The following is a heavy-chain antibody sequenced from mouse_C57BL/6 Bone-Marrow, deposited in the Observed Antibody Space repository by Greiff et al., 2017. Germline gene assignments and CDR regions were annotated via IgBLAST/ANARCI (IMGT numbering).Heavy chain of an antibody. CDR2: IYPGSGST. CDR1: GYTFTSYW. CDR3: ARDWAPIITTVAPDY. Sequence: VQLQHPGAELVKPGASVKMSCKASGYTFTSYWITWVKQRPGQGLEWIGDIYPGSGSTNYNEKFKSKATLTVDTSSSTAYMQLSSLTSEDSAVYYCARDWAPIITTVAPDYWGQGTTLTVSS. D-gene: IGHD1-1*01. V-gene: IGHV1-55*01. J-gene: IGHJ2*01.